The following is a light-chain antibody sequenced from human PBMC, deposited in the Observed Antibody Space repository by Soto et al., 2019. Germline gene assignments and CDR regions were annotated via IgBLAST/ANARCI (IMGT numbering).Light chain of an antibody. CDR3: ASWDDTLSGPV. CDR1: RSNIGNNH. J-gene: IGLJ2*01. Sequence: QSVLTQPPSASGTPGQRVAISCSGSRSNIGNNHVYWYQQLPGTAPKLLIYSQNQRPAGVPARFSGSKSGTSASLAISGLXXXXXXXXYCASWDDTLSGPVFGGGTKVTVL. V-gene: IGLV1-47*02. CDR2: SQN.